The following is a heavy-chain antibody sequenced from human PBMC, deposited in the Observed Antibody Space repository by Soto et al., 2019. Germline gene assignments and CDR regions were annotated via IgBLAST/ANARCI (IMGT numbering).Heavy chain of an antibody. CDR3: ARGLTTPYDFWSGYLNWFDP. CDR2: IYYSGST. J-gene: IGHJ5*02. Sequence: QLHLQESGPGLVKPSQTLSLTCIVSGGSISSDDYYWSWIRQPPGGGLEWIGYIYYSGSTYYNPSLTSRVTISVDTSKNQFSLKLSSVTAADTAVYYCARGLTTPYDFWSGYLNWFDPWGQGTLVTVSS. V-gene: IGHV4-30-4*01. CDR1: GGSISSDDYY. D-gene: IGHD3-3*01.